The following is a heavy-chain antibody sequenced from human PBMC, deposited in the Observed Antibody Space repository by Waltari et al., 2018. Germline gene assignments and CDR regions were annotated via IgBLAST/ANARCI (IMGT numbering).Heavy chain of an antibody. Sequence: EVQLVESGGGLIQPGGSLRLSCAASGFTVSSNYLSWVRQAPGKGLEWVSVFYSGGSKYYADSVKGRFTISRDNSKNTLYLQMNSLRAEDTAVYYCARHGGGCSSTSCYFYNWFDPWGLGTLVTVSS. V-gene: IGHV3-53*01. CDR1: GFTVSSNY. J-gene: IGHJ5*02. CDR3: ARHGGGCSSTSCYFYNWFDP. CDR2: FYSGGSK. D-gene: IGHD2-2*01.